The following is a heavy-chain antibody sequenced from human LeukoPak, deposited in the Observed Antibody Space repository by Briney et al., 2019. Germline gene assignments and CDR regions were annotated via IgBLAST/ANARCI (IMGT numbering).Heavy chain of an antibody. CDR1: GGSISSTNW. J-gene: IGHJ4*02. V-gene: IGHV4-4*02. Sequence: PSETLPLTCGVSGGSISSTNWYSWVRQPPGQGLEWIGEISLSGRTNYNPSLKSRVTTSLDESKNHLSLNLASVTAADTAVYYCSRESGPFSPFGHWGQGTLVAVTS. CDR2: ISLSGRT. CDR3: SRESGPFSPFGH. D-gene: IGHD1-26*01.